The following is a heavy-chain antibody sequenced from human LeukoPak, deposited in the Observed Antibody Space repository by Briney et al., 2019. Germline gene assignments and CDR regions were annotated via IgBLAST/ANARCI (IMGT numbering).Heavy chain of an antibody. V-gene: IGHV4-39*07. Sequence: SETLSLTCTVSGGSIGSSTYYWGWIRQPPGKGLEWIGSIYYSGSIYYNPSLKSRVTISVDTSKNQFSLKLSSVTAADTAVYYCARDQRGGWVDFDYWGQGTLVTVSS. J-gene: IGHJ4*02. CDR3: ARDQRGGWVDFDY. D-gene: IGHD1-26*01. CDR1: GGSIGSSTYY. CDR2: IYYSGSI.